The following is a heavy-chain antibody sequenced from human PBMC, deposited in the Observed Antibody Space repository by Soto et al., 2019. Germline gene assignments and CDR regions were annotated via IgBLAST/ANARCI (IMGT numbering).Heavy chain of an antibody. Sequence: GGSLRLSCAASGFTFSSYGMHWVRQAPGKGLEWVAVIWYDGSNKYYADSVKGRFTISRDNFKNTLYLQMNSLRAEDTAVYYCARDLGYYYDSSGPFDYWGQGTLVTVSS. CDR2: IWYDGSNK. J-gene: IGHJ4*02. D-gene: IGHD3-22*01. CDR1: GFTFSSYG. V-gene: IGHV3-33*01. CDR3: ARDLGYYYDSSGPFDY.